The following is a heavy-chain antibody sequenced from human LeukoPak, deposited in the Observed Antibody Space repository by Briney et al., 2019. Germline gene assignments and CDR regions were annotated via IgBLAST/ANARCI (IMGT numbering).Heavy chain of an antibody. CDR3: ARDPNYYYDTSGWHYYFDY. D-gene: IGHD3-22*01. CDR1: GYSFTSYW. J-gene: IGHJ4*02. Sequence: GESLKISCKGSGYSFTSYWIGWVRQMPGKGLEWMGIIYPGDSDTRYSPSFQGQVTISADKSISTAYLQWSSLKASDTAMYYCARDPNYYYDTSGWHYYFDYWGQGTLVTVSS. CDR2: IYPGDSDT. V-gene: IGHV5-51*01.